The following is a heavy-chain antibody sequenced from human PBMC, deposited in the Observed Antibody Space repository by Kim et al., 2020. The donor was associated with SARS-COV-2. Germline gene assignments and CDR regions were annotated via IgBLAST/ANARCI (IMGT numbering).Heavy chain of an antibody. V-gene: IGHV2-5*02. CDR2: IYWDDDK. J-gene: IGHJ4*02. D-gene: IGHD2-21*02. CDR3: AHGRPTAPTIGWVYFFDF. Sequence: SGPTLVKPTQTLTLTCSFSGFSLSTTGEGVGWIRQPPGKGLEWLAPIYWDDDKRYSPSLTSRVAITKDTSKNQVVLTMTNVDPVDTGTYCCAHGRPTAPTIGWVYFFDFWGQGAQVTVSS. CDR1: GFSLSTTGEG.